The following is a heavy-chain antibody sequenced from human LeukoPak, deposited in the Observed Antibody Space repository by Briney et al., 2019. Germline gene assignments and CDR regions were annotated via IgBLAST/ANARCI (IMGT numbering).Heavy chain of an antibody. CDR2: INHSGST. D-gene: IGHD5-18*01. CDR3: ARGPLTRGRTPMGDFDY. J-gene: IGHJ4*02. V-gene: IGHV4-34*01. CDR1: GGSFSDYY. Sequence: SETLSLTCAVHGGSFSDYYCSWIRQPPGKGLEWLGEINHSGSTNYNPSLKSRVTISPDTSKNLFSLKLSSVTAADTAVYYCARGPLTRGRTPMGDFDYWGQGTLVTVSS.